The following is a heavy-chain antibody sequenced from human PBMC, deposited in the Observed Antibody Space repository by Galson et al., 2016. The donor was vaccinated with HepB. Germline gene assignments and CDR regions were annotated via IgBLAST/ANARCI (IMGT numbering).Heavy chain of an antibody. CDR2: IDPNDSYT. CDR1: GYSFTSFW. CDR3: ARLAGAHYDSSGPNYYYGMDV. Sequence: QSGAEVKKPGESLRISCKGSGYSFTSFWISWVRQMPGKGLEWMGRIDPNDSYTNYSPSFQGHVTISADKSISTAFLQWSSLKASDTAMYYCARLAGAHYDSSGPNYYYGMDVWGQGTTVTVSS. D-gene: IGHD3-22*01. V-gene: IGHV5-10-1*01. J-gene: IGHJ6*02.